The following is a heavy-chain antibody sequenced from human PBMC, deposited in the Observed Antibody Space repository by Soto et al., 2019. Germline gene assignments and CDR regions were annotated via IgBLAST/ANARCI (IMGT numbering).Heavy chain of an antibody. D-gene: IGHD6-6*01. V-gene: IGHV4-34*01. Sequence: QVQLQQWGAGLLKPSETLSLTCAVYGGSFSGYYWSWIRQPPGKGLEWIGETNHSGSTNYNPSLKSRVTISVAPSKNQFSLKLSSVTAADTAVYYCARGGAARHNYDYGMDVWGQGTTVTVSS. J-gene: IGHJ6*02. CDR3: ARGGAARHNYDYGMDV. CDR1: GGSFSGYY. CDR2: TNHSGST.